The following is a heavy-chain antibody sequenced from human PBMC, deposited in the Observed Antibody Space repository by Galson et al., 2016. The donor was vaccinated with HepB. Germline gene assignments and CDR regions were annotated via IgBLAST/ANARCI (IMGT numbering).Heavy chain of an antibody. J-gene: IGHJ4*02. D-gene: IGHD3-16*02. CDR2: ISHSGST. Sequence: ETLSLTCAVYGGSFSGYYWTWIRLPPGKGLEWIGDISHSGSTNYTPSLESRVTISIDTSKHQFSLKLSSVTAADTALYYCARGRKITFGGIIVPRGKYFDYGGQGTLVTFSS. CDR1: GGSFSGYY. CDR3: ARGRKITFGGIIVPRGKYFDY. V-gene: IGHV4-34*01.